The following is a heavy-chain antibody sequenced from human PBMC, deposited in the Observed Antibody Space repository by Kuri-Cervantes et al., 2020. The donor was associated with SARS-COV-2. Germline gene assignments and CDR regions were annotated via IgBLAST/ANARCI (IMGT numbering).Heavy chain of an antibody. D-gene: IGHD3-9*01. CDR1: GFTFSSYA. CDR2: ISGSGGST. CDR3: ASHRDTYYDILTGGGYFDL. Sequence: GGSLRLSCAASGFTFSSYAMSWVRQAPGKGLEWVSAISGSGGSTYYADSVKGRFTISRDTSKNTLYLQMNSLRAEDTAVYYCASHRDTYYDILTGGGYFDLWGRGTLVTVSS. V-gene: IGHV3-23*01. J-gene: IGHJ2*01.